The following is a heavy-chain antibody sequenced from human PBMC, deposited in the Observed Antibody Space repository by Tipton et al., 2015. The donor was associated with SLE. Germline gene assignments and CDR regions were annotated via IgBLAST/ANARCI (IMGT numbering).Heavy chain of an antibody. V-gene: IGHV3-30*02. CDR1: GFTFSSYG. CDR2: IRYDGSNK. J-gene: IGHJ6*02. Sequence: SLRLSCAASGFTFSSYGMHWVRQAPGKGLEWVAFIRYDGSNKYYADSVKGRFTISRDNSKNTLYLQMNSLRAEDTAVYYCASTGYSSGWGGMDVWGQGTTVTVSS. D-gene: IGHD6-19*01. CDR3: ASTGYSSGWGGMDV.